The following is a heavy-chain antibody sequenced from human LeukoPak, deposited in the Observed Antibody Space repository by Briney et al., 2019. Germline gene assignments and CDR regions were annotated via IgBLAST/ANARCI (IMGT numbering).Heavy chain of an antibody. V-gene: IGHV3-53*01. CDR3: ARLLWSYTYYFDY. J-gene: IGHJ4*02. CDR2: IYSGGST. CDR1: GFTFSSYW. D-gene: IGHD2-21*01. Sequence: QPGGSLRLSCEVSGFTFSSYWMHWVRQAPGKGLEWVSVIYSGGSTYYADSVKGRFTISRDNSKNTLYLQMNSLRAEDTAVYYCARLLWSYTYYFDYWGQGTLVTVSS.